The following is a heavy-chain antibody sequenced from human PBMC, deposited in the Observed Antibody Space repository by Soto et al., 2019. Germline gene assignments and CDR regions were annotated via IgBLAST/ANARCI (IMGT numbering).Heavy chain of an antibody. D-gene: IGHD3-22*01. CDR1: GGSISSGDYY. Sequence: PSETLSLTCTVSGGSISSGDYYWSWIRQPPGKGLEWIGYIYYSGSTYYNPSLKSRVTISVDTSKNQFSLKLSSVTAADTAVYYCARDPDSSGYSAFDIWGQGTMVTVSS. V-gene: IGHV4-30-4*01. CDR3: ARDPDSSGYSAFDI. CDR2: IYYSGST. J-gene: IGHJ3*02.